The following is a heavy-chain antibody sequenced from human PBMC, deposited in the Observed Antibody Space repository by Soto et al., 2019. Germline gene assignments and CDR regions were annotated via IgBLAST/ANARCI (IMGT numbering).Heavy chain of an antibody. CDR3: ARGLHTDYDSIGY. V-gene: IGHV4-34*01. Sequence: XETLSLTCAVDGGSFSGNYWNWILQPPGKGLEWIGEINHRGSTNYNPSLKSRVSISVDTSKNQFSLKLSSVTAADTAIYYCARGLHTDYDSIGYWGQGTLVTVSS. D-gene: IGHD3-22*01. J-gene: IGHJ4*02. CDR1: GGSFSGNY. CDR2: INHRGST.